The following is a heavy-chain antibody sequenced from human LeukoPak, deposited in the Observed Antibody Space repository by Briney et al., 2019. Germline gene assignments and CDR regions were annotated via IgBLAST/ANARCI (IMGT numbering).Heavy chain of an antibody. Sequence: PSETLSLTCSVSGGSVSSASYYWSWIRQPAGKGLEWIGRIYTSGSTNYNPSLKSRVTISVDTSKNQFSLKLSSVTAADTAVYYCASPNYYDSSSYYYLEYWGQGTQVTVSS. V-gene: IGHV4-61*02. J-gene: IGHJ4*02. D-gene: IGHD3-22*01. CDR1: GGSVSSASYY. CDR2: IYTSGST. CDR3: ASPNYYDSSSYYYLEY.